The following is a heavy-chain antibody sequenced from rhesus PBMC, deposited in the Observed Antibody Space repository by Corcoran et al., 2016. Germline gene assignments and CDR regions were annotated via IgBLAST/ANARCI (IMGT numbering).Heavy chain of an antibody. D-gene: IGHD6-37*01. Sequence: QVQLQESGPGLVKPSETLSLTCAVSGYSISSGYNWGWIRQPPGKGLEYIGYISGSSGSTYYNPSLKCRVTISKDTSKNQFSLKLSSVTAADTAVYYCARGKRWLENHDAFDFWGQGLRVTVSS. CDR2: ISGSSGST. J-gene: IGHJ3*01. V-gene: IGHV4-99*02. CDR1: GYSISSGYN. CDR3: ARGKRWLENHDAFDF.